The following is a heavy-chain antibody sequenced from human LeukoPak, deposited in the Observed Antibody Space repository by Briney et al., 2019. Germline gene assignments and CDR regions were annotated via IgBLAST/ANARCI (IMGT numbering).Heavy chain of an antibody. J-gene: IGHJ4*02. Sequence: SETLSLTCTVSGDSISTYYWSWIRQPPGKGLEWIGYIYYSGATDYNPSLKSRVTISEDTSKNQFSLKLSSVTAADTAVYYCARVRFATGSSFYYFDYWGQGTLVTVSS. CDR1: GDSISTYY. V-gene: IGHV4-59*12. CDR3: ARVRFATGSSFYYFDY. CDR2: IYYSGAT. D-gene: IGHD1-1*01.